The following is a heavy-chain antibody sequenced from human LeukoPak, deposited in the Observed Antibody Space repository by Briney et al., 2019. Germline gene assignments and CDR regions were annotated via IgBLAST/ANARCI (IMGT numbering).Heavy chain of an antibody. J-gene: IGHJ4*02. CDR3: AREGRLGAMAGNY. D-gene: IGHD3-16*01. V-gene: IGHV3-11*04. CDR2: ISSSGSTI. CDR1: GFTFSDYY. Sequence: PGGSLRLSCAASGFTFSDYYMSWIRQAPGKGLEWVSFISSSGSTIYYADSVKGRFTISRDKAKDSLYLQMNSQRAEDTAVYYCAREGRLGAMAGNYWGQGTLVTVSS.